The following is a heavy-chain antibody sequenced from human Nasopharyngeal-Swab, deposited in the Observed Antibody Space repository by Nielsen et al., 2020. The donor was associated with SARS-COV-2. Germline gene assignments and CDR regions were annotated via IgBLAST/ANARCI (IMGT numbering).Heavy chain of an antibody. CDR1: GFTFSSYW. J-gene: IGHJ5*02. CDR3: ARGYYGSGSYYEDWFDP. D-gene: IGHD3-10*01. V-gene: IGHV3-7*02. CDR2: IKQHGSEK. Sequence: GESLKISCAASGFTFSSYWMSWVRQAPGKGLEWVANIKQHGSEKYYVDSVKGRFTISRDNAKNSLYLQMNSLRDEDTAVYYCARGYYGSGSYYEDWFDPWGQGTLVTVSS.